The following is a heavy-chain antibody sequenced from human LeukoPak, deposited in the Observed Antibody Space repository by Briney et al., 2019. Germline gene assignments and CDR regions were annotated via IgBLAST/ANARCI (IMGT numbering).Heavy chain of an antibody. CDR3: AREGHGYYYYYMDV. Sequence: PSETLSLTCTVSGGSISSSSYYWGWIRQPPGKGLEWIGSIYYSGSTYYNPSLKSRVTISVDTSKNQFSLKLSSVTAADTAVYYCAREGHGYYYYYMDVWGKGTTVTVSS. CDR2: IYYSGST. J-gene: IGHJ6*03. CDR1: GGSISSSSYY. V-gene: IGHV4-39*07.